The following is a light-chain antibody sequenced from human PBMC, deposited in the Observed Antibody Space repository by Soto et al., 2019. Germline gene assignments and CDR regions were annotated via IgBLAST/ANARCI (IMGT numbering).Light chain of an antibody. CDR2: AAS. CDR1: QGISTW. CDR3: QQADSFPLT. Sequence: DIQMTQSPSSVSASVGDRVTITCRASQGISTWVVWYQQKPGKAPKPLIYAASTLQSGVPSRVSGRGSRTDFTLTISSLQPEDSGTYYCQQADSFPLTFGVGTKVEIK. V-gene: IGKV1-12*01. J-gene: IGKJ4*01.